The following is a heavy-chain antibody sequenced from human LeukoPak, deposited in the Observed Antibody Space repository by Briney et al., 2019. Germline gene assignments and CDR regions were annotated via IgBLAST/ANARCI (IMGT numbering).Heavy chain of an antibody. Sequence: PGGSLRLSCAASGFTFSSYSMNWVRQAPGKGLEWVSSISSSSSYIYYADSVKGRFTISRDNAKNTLYLQMNSLRAEDTAVYYCASTYYDFWSGYYPFDYWGQGTLVTVSS. CDR2: ISSSSSYI. V-gene: IGHV3-21*04. D-gene: IGHD3-3*01. CDR3: ASTYYDFWSGYYPFDY. J-gene: IGHJ4*02. CDR1: GFTFSSYS.